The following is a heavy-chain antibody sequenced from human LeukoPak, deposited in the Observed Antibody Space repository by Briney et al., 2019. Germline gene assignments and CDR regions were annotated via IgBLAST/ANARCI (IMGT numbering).Heavy chain of an antibody. J-gene: IGHJ6*02. CDR2: INHSGST. D-gene: IGHD3-16*01. CDR3: ARTSIMITFGGVSRGMDV. CDR1: GGSFSGYY. Sequence: SETLSLTCAVYGGSFSGYYWSWIRQPPGKGLEWIGEINHSGSTNYNPSLKSRVTISVDTSKNQFSLKLSSVTAADTAVYYCARTSIMITFGGVSRGMDVWGQGTTVIVSS. V-gene: IGHV4-34*01.